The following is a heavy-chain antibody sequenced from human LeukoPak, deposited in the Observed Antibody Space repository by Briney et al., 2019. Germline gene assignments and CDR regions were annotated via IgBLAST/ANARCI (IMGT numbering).Heavy chain of an antibody. CDR3: ASTLGYCTSSSCPDIDY. Sequence: GASVKVSCKASGYTFTAYSMHWVRQAPGQGLEWMGWIKPNSDDTNYAQKFQGRVTMTRDTSISAAYMELSRLRSDDTAVYYCASTLGYCTSSSCPDIDYWGQGTLVTVSS. D-gene: IGHD2-2*01. CDR1: GYTFTAYS. CDR2: IKPNSDDT. J-gene: IGHJ4*02. V-gene: IGHV1-2*02.